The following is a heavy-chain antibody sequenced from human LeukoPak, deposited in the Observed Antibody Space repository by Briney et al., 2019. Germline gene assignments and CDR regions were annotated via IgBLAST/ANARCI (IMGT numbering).Heavy chain of an antibody. CDR3: ARLKLGAYFDL. CDR1: GGSFSGYY. V-gene: IGHV4-34*01. D-gene: IGHD3-16*01. J-gene: IGHJ2*01. Sequence: PSETLSLTCAVYGGSFSGYYWSWIRQPPGKGLEWIGEINHSGSTNYNPSLKSRVTILLDTSKNQCSLKLTSVSAADTAVYYCARLKLGAYFDLWGRGTLVTVSS. CDR2: INHSGST.